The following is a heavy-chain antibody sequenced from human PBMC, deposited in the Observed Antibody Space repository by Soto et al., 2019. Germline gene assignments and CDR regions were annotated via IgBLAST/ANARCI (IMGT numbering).Heavy chain of an antibody. CDR2: ISSSGSTI. J-gene: IGHJ4*02. D-gene: IGHD5-12*01. CDR3: ATSAQYSGYDWGGALY. Sequence: GGSLRLSCAASGFTFSDYYMSWIRQAPGKGLEWVSYISSSGSTIYYADSVKGRFTISRDNAKNSLYLQMNSLRAEDTAVYYCATSAQYSGYDWGGALYWGQGTLVTVSS. CDR1: GFTFSDYY. V-gene: IGHV3-11*01.